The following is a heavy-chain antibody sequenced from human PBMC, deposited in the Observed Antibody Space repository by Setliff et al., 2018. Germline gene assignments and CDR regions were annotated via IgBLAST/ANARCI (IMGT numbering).Heavy chain of an antibody. CDR1: GGPLSGFS. Sequence: SETLSLTCTVYGGPLSGFSWNWIRQSPGGGLEWIGEITDTGRTKYIPSLKSRVTISIHMSWNQFSLGLSSLTAADTAVYYCARVERGRYYGSGSYFSSYYYYMDVWDKGATVTVSS. CDR3: ARVERGRYYGSGSYFSSYYYYMDV. D-gene: IGHD3-10*01. J-gene: IGHJ6*03. CDR2: ITDTGRT. V-gene: IGHV4-34*01.